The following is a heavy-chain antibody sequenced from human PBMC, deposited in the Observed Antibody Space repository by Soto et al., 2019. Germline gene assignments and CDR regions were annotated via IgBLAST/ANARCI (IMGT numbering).Heavy chain of an antibody. CDR1: GGSFSGCY. J-gene: IGHJ1*01. CDR3: AREMSSGWYLVGYFQH. V-gene: IGHV4-34*01. D-gene: IGHD6-19*01. CDR2: INHSGST. Sequence: SETLSLTCAVYGGSFSGCYWSWIRQPPGKGLEWIGEINHSGSTNYNPSLKSRVTISVDTSKNQFSLKLSSVTAADTAVYYCAREMSSGWYLVGYFQHWGQGTLVTVSS.